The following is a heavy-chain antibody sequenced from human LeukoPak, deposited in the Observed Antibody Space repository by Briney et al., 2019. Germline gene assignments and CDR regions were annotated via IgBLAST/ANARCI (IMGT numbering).Heavy chain of an antibody. V-gene: IGHV3-48*01. CDR2: ISSSSSTI. J-gene: IGHJ4*02. D-gene: IGHD2-21*02. CDR1: GFTFSSYS. Sequence: GGSLRLSCAASGFTFSSYSMNWVRQAPGKGLEWVSYISSSSSTIYYADSVKGRFTISRDNAKNSLYLQMNSLRAEDTAVYYCARLGGDNTDYWGQGTLVTVSS. CDR3: ARLGGDNTDY.